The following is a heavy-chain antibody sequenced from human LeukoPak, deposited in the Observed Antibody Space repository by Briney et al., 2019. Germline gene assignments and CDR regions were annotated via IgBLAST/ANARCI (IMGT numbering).Heavy chain of an antibody. Sequence: PTGGSLRLSCAASGFTFSDYAVHWVRQAPGKGLEWVAVISRQGDIQYYAGSVKGRFTISRDDSKNTLFLQMYSLRAEDTAVYYCARDMFRGPPDFFDYWGQGTRVTVSS. CDR2: ISRQGDIQ. V-gene: IGHV3-30*04. CDR1: GFTFSDYA. D-gene: IGHD3-10*02. CDR3: ARDMFRGPPDFFDY. J-gene: IGHJ4*02.